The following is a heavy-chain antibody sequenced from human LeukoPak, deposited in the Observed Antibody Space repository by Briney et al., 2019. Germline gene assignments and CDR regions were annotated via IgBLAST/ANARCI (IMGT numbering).Heavy chain of an antibody. V-gene: IGHV1-69*13. J-gene: IGHJ4*02. CDR2: IIPIFGTA. D-gene: IGHD6-13*01. CDR1: GGTFSSYA. CDR3: AARIAAAGTGVDY. Sequence: SVKVSCKASGGTFSSYAISWVRQAPGQGLEWMGGIIPIFGTANYAQKFQGRVTITADESTSTAYMELSSLRPEDTAVYYCAARIAAAGTGVDYWGQGTPVTVSS.